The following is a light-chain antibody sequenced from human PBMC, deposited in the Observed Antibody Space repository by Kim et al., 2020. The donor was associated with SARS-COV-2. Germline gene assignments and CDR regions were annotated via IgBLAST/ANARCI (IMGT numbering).Light chain of an antibody. Sequence: QSVTISCTGTSSDIGGYNYVSWYQQHPGKVPKLMIYEVSKRPSGVPDRFSGSKFDNTASLTVSGLQAEDEADYYCSSYAGSNNFVVFGGGTQLTVL. CDR2: EVS. V-gene: IGLV2-8*01. J-gene: IGLJ2*01. CDR1: SSDIGGYNY. CDR3: SSYAGSNNFVV.